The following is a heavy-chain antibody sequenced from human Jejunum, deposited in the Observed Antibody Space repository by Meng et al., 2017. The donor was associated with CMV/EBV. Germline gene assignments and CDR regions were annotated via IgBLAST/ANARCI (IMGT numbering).Heavy chain of an antibody. J-gene: IGHJ4*02. V-gene: IGHV3-48*01. Sequence: CAASGLSFGVYSMNWVRQAPGKGLEWLSYIDSFSSTMYYTDSIKGRFTISRDNAKNSLYLQMNSLSAEDTAVYYCARDSIASALDYWGQGVLVTVSS. D-gene: IGHD6-13*01. CDR3: ARDSIASALDY. CDR1: GLSFGVYS. CDR2: IDSFSSTM.